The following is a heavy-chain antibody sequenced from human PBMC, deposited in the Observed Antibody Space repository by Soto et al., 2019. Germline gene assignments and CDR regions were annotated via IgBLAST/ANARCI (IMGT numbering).Heavy chain of an antibody. J-gene: IGHJ4*02. CDR2: IKRDGSEK. Sequence: GGSLRLSCAVSGFNFDSYWVNWVRQAPGKGLEWVANIKRDGSEKNYVDSVKGRFTISRDNSRNSLYLQLNSLRAEDTAMYYCAKDGQGPFDYWGQGTPVTVSS. CDR3: AKDGQGPFDY. CDR1: GFNFDSYW. V-gene: IGHV3-7*05.